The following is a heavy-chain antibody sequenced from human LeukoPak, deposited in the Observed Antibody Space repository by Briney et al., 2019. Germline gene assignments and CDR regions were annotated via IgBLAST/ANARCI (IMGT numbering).Heavy chain of an antibody. J-gene: IGHJ5*02. CDR3: ARGLQPYNWFDP. D-gene: IGHD5-24*01. CDR1: GYTFTSYG. V-gene: IGHV1-18*03. CDR2: ISAYSGDT. Sequence: ASVKVSCKASGYTFTSYGISWVRQAPGQGLEWMGWISAYSGDTNYAQKFQGRATMTTDTSTSTAYMELRSLSSDDMAVYYCARGLQPYNWFDPWGQGTLVTVSS.